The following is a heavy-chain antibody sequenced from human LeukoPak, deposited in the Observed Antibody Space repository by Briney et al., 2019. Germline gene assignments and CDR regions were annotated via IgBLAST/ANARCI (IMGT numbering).Heavy chain of an antibody. CDR2: ISYDGSNK. Sequence: GGSLRLSCAASGFTFSSYGMHWVRQAPGKGLEWVAVISYDGSNKYYADSVKGRFTISRDNSKNTLYLQMNSLRAEDTAVYYCAKAAGTYYYYGMGVWGQGTTVTVSS. J-gene: IGHJ6*02. D-gene: IGHD6-13*01. CDR1: GFTFSSYG. V-gene: IGHV3-30*18. CDR3: AKAAGTYYYYGMGV.